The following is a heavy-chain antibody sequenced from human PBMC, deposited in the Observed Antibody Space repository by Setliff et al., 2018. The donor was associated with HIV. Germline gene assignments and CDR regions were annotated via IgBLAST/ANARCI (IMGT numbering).Heavy chain of an antibody. V-gene: IGHV1-69-2*01. CDR2: VDPEDGET. Sequence: ASVKVSCKASGYSFTDYYMHWVQQAPGKGLEWMGRVDPEDGETIYAEKFQGRVTLTADTSTDTAHMELSSLRSEDTAMYYCATLLNSELLDYWGQGTLVTVSS. CDR1: GYSFTDYY. D-gene: IGHD1-7*01. CDR3: ATLLNSELLDY. J-gene: IGHJ4*02.